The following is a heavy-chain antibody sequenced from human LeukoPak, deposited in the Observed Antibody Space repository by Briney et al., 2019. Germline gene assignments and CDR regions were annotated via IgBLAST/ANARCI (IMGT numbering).Heavy chain of an antibody. V-gene: IGHV3-66*01. J-gene: IGHJ4*02. Sequence: PGGSLRLSCAASGFTVSSNYMSWVRQAPGKGLEWLSVIYSGGSTYYADSVKGGFTISRDNSKNTLYLQMNSLRAEDTAVYYCTTKRGYSYGYADWGQGTLVTVSS. D-gene: IGHD5-18*01. CDR2: IYSGGST. CDR3: TTKRGYSYGYAD. CDR1: GFTVSSNY.